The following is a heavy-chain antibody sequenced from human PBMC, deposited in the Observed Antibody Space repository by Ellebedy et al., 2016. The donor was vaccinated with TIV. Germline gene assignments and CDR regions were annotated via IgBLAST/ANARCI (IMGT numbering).Heavy chain of an antibody. V-gene: IGHV3-11*01. CDR3: ARGPGFLTDY. CDR1: GFSFSDYY. CDR2: ISGPGTNI. J-gene: IGHJ4*02. D-gene: IGHD1-1*01. Sequence: GESLKISCAASGFSFSDYYMNWIRQAPGKGLEWVSYISGPGTNINYADSVKGRFTISRDNAKNSLYLQMNSLRAEDTAVYYCARGPGFLTDYWGQGILVTVSS.